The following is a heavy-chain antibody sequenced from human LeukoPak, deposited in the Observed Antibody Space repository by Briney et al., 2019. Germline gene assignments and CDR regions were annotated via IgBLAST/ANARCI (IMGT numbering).Heavy chain of an antibody. CDR1: GFTFDDYA. CDR3: AKASGYSFGHFDY. J-gene: IGHJ4*02. D-gene: IGHD5-18*01. CDR2: IIWNGGRT. V-gene: IGHV3-9*01. Sequence: GGSLRLSCAASGFTFDDYAMHWVRQAPGKGLEWVSDIIWNGGRTGYADSVKGRFTISRDNAKNSLYLQMSNLRPEDTALYYCAKASGYSFGHFDYWGQGTLVTVSS.